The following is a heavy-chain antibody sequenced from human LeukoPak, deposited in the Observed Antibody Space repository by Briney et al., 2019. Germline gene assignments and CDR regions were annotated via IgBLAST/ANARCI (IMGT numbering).Heavy chain of an antibody. D-gene: IGHD6-19*01. Sequence: GGSLRLSCAASRFTFSSYAMHWVRQAPGKGLEWVAVISYDGSNEYYADSVKGRFTISRDNSKNTLYLQLNSLRAEDTAVYYCARDGPGITVTDHFDFWGQGALVTVSS. CDR2: ISYDGSNE. J-gene: IGHJ4*02. CDR3: ARDGPGITVTDHFDF. V-gene: IGHV3-30*19. CDR1: RFTFSSYA.